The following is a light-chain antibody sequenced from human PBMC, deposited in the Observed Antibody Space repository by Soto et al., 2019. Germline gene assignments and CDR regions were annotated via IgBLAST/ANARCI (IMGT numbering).Light chain of an antibody. CDR2: GTS. J-gene: IGKJ2*01. CDR3: QQYGSSPLYT. CDR1: QRVSSRY. Sequence: EGVLTQSPGTLSLSPGERVTLSCRASQRVSSRYLAWYQQKPGQAPRLLIYGTSTRATGVPDRFSGSGSGTDFTLTSSRLEPEDFAVYYCQQYGSSPLYTFGQGTKLEIK. V-gene: IGKV3-20*01.